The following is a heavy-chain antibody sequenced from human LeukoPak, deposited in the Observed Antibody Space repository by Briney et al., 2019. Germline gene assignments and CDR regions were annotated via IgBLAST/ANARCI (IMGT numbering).Heavy chain of an antibody. CDR2: IIPIFGTA. CDR3: ARVSIAARLFSFVPENNYYYYYYMDV. V-gene: IGHV1-69*13. CDR1: GGTFSSYA. J-gene: IGHJ6*03. Sequence: SVKVSCKASGGTFSSYAISWVRQAPGQGLEWMGGIIPIFGTANYAQKFQGRVTITADESTSTAYMELSSLRSEDTAVYYCARVSIAARLFSFVPENNYYYYYYMDVWGKGTTITVSS. D-gene: IGHD6-6*01.